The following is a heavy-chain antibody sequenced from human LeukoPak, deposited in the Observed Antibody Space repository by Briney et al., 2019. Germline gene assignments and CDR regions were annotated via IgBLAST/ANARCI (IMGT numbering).Heavy chain of an antibody. J-gene: IGHJ4*02. CDR3: ARGRYTQE. CDR1: GFTFNSYW. CDR2: INSDGSGS. V-gene: IGHV3-74*01. D-gene: IGHD1-14*01. Sequence: PGGSLRLSCAASGFTFNSYWMHWVRQAPGKGLVWVSRINSDGSGSSYADSVKGRLTISRDNAKNTLYLQMDSLRAEDTAVYYCARGRYTQEWGQGTLVTVSS.